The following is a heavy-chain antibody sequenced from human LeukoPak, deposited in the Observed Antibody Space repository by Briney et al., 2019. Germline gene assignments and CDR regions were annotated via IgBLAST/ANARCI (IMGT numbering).Heavy chain of an antibody. Sequence: GGSLRLXCAASGFTVSSNYMSWVRQAPGKGLEWVSVIYSGGSTYYADSVKGRFTISRDNSKNTLYLQMNSLRAEDTAVYYCARDQLGAGFWTAHDAFDIWGQGTMVTVSS. CDR1: GFTVSSNY. J-gene: IGHJ3*02. D-gene: IGHD3/OR15-3a*01. CDR3: ARDQLGAGFWTAHDAFDI. CDR2: IYSGGST. V-gene: IGHV3-66*02.